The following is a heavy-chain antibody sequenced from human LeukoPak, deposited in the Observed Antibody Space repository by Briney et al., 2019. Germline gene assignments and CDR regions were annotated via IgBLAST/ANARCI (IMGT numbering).Heavy chain of an antibody. V-gene: IGHV1-18*01. CDR1: GYTFTSYD. D-gene: IGHD3-22*01. J-gene: IGHJ3*02. CDR3: ARGYYYDSSGYSDAFDI. Sequence: ASVNVSCKPSGYTFTSYDISWVRQAPGQGLEWMGWISAYNGNTNYAQKLQGRVTMTTDTSTSTAYMELRSLRSDDTAVYYCARGYYYDSSGYSDAFDIWGQGTMVTVSS. CDR2: ISAYNGNT.